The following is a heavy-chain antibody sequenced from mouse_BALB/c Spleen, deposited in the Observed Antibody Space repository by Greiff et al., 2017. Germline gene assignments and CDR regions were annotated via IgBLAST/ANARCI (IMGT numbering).Heavy chain of an antibody. CDR3: ARWDYYDAMDY. V-gene: IGHV5-17*02. CDR1: GFTFSSFG. Sequence: EVKVVESGGGLVQPGGSRKLSCAASGFTFSSFGMHWVRQAPEKGLEWVAYISSGSSTIYYADTVKGRFTISRDNPKNTLFLQMTSLRSEDTAMYYCARWDYYDAMDYWGQGTSVTVSS. D-gene: IGHD2-4*01. CDR2: ISSGSSTI. J-gene: IGHJ4*01.